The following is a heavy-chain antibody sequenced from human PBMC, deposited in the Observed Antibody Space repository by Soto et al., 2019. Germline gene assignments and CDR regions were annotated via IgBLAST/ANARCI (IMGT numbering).Heavy chain of an antibody. Sequence: QVQLVESGGGLVKTSGSLRIACAASGFTFSDYYMSWVCQAPGKGLEWVSYISSSGNTIYYADSVKGRFTISRDNAKNSVYLQMISLRAEDTALYFCAKMSSENYYDPVFSWGQGTLVTVSS. CDR2: ISSSGNTI. V-gene: IGHV3-11*01. CDR1: GFTFSDYY. D-gene: IGHD3-22*01. CDR3: AKMSSENYYDPVFS. J-gene: IGHJ4*02.